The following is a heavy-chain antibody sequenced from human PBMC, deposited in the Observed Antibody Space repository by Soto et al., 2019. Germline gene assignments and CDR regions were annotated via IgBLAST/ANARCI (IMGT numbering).Heavy chain of an antibody. J-gene: IGHJ4*02. CDR3: ARDRVEVDGVPPHYFDY. D-gene: IGHD2-2*01. CDR1: GYTFTSYG. Sequence: ASVKVSCKASGYTFTSYGISWVRQAPGQGLEWMGWISAYNGNTNYAQKLQGRVTMTTDTSTSTAYMELRSLRSDDTAVYYCARDRVEVDGVPPHYFDYWGQGTLVTVS. V-gene: IGHV1-18*01. CDR2: ISAYNGNT.